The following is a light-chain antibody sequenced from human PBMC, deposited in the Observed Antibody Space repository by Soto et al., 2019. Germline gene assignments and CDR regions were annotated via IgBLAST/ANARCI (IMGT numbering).Light chain of an antibody. V-gene: IGLV2-11*01. Sequence: QSALTQPRSVSGSPGQSVTISCTGTSSDVGGYNYVSWYQQYPGKAPKLMIYDVGKRPSGVPDRFSASKSGTTASLTISGLQAEDEADYYCCSYAGSNNLVFGGGTKLTVL. CDR2: DVG. J-gene: IGLJ2*01. CDR1: SSDVGGYNY. CDR3: CSYAGSNNLV.